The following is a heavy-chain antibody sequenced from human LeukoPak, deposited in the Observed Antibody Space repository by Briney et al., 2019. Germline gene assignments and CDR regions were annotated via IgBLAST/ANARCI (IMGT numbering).Heavy chain of an antibody. J-gene: IGHJ4*02. CDR2: IYYSGST. CDR3: ARRLVGATANFDY. D-gene: IGHD1-26*01. Sequence: SETLSLTCTVSGGSISSSSYYWGWIRQPPGKGLEWIGSIYYSGSTNYNPSLKSRVTISVDTSKNQFSLKVSSVTAADTAVYYCARRLVGATANFDYWGQGTLVTVSS. V-gene: IGHV4-39*01. CDR1: GGSISSSSYY.